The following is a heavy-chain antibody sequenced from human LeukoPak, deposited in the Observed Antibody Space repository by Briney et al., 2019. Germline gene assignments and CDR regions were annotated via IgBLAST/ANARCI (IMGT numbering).Heavy chain of an antibody. J-gene: IGHJ4*02. CDR2: ISYDGSNK. Sequence: GGSLRLSCAASGFTFSSYWMHWVRQAPGKGLEWVAVISYDGSNKYYADSVKGRFTISRDNSKNTLYLQMNSLRAEDTAVYYCARSGSFAYFDYWGQGTLVTVSS. D-gene: IGHD1-26*01. V-gene: IGHV3-30-3*01. CDR3: ARSGSFAYFDY. CDR1: GFTFSSYW.